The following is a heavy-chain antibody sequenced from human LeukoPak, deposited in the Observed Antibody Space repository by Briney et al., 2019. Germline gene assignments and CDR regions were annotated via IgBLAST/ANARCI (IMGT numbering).Heavy chain of an antibody. J-gene: IGHJ6*03. CDR1: GGSISSHY. V-gene: IGHV4-59*11. CDR2: IYYSGST. CDR3: ARVVDYYYYYYMDV. Sequence: SETLSLTCTVSGGSISSHYWSWIRQPPGKGLEWIGYIYYSGSTNYNPSLKSRVTISVDTSKNQFSLKLSSVTAADTAVYYCARVVDYYYYYYMDVWGKGTMVTVSS.